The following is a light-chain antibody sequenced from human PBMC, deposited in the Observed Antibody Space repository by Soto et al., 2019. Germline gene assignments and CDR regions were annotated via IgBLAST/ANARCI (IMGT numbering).Light chain of an antibody. V-gene: IGKV1-17*01. CDR2: DAS. CDR1: LDIRND. J-gene: IGKJ1*01. CDR3: LQHKSSPWT. Sequence: DIQVTQSPSSLSASVGDRVSITCRASLDIRNDLYWYQQKPGKAPKRLIYDASTLQSGVPSRFSGAGSGAEFNLTLNGLQSEDFATYFCLQHKSSPWTFGQGTKVEL.